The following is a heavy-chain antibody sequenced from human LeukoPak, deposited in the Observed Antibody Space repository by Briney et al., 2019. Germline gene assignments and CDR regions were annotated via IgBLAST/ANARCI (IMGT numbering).Heavy chain of an antibody. J-gene: IGHJ5*02. V-gene: IGHV1-46*01. CDR1: GYTFSSYY. CDR3: ARVGASGP. Sequence: GSVKVSCKASGYTFSSYYMHWVRQAPGQGLERMGRINPSGGNTSYAQKFQGRVTMTRDMSTSTVYMELSSLRSEDTAVYYCARVGASGPWGQGTLATVSS. D-gene: IGHD1-26*01. CDR2: INPSGGNT.